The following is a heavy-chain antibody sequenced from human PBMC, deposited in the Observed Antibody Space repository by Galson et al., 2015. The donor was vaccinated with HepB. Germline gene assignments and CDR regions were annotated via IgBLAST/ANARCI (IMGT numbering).Heavy chain of an antibody. CDR1: GFTFSSYA. Sequence: SLRLSCAASGFTFSSYAMHWVRQAPGKGLEWVAVISYDGSNKYYADSVKGRFTISRDNSKNTLYLQMNSLRAEDTAVYYCARVPNHKGEPDAFDIWGQGTMVTVSS. CDR2: ISYDGSNK. V-gene: IGHV3-30*04. J-gene: IGHJ3*02. CDR3: ARVPNHKGEPDAFDI. D-gene: IGHD3-16*01.